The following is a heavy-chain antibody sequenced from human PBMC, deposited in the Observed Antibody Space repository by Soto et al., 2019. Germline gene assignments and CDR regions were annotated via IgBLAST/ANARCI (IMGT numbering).Heavy chain of an antibody. CDR2: FDPEDGET. V-gene: IGHV1-24*01. D-gene: IGHD3-10*01. CDR1: GYTLNELS. Sequence: ASVKVSCKVSGYTLNELSMHWVRQAPVKGLEWMGGFDPEDGETVYAQKFQGRVTMTEDTSTDTANMELNSLRSEDTAVYYCATGGPAGDFDYWGQGTLVTVSS. J-gene: IGHJ4*02. CDR3: ATGGPAGDFDY.